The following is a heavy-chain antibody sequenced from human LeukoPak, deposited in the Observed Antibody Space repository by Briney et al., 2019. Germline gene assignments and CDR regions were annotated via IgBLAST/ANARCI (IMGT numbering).Heavy chain of an antibody. J-gene: IGHJ4*02. CDR3: ARDGGYCSSTSCSEGIY. CDR1: GGSISSGSYY. CDR2: IYTSGST. V-gene: IGHV4-61*02. Sequence: SQTLSLTCTVSGGSISSGSYYWSWIRQPAGKGLEWIGRIYTSGSTNYNPSLKSRVTISVDTSKNQFSLKLSSVTAADTAVYYCARDGGYCSSTSCSEGIYWGQGTLVTVSS. D-gene: IGHD2-2*01.